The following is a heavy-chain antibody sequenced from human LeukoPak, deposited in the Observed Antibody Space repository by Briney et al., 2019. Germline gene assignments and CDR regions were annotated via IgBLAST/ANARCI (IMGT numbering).Heavy chain of an antibody. CDR3: ATGYSSTWYYFDY. CDR1: GDSISSYY. Sequence: PSETLSLTCTVSGDSISSYYWSWIRQPPGKGLEWIGYIYHSGSTNYNPSLKSRVTISADTSKGQFSLKLASVTAADTAVYYCATGYSSTWYYFDYWGQEPWSPSPQ. D-gene: IGHD6-13*01. J-gene: IGHJ4*01. CDR2: IYHSGST. V-gene: IGHV4-59*01.